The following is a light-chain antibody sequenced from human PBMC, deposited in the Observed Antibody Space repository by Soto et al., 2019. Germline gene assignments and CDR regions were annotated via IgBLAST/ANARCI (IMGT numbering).Light chain of an antibody. J-gene: IGKJ2*01. CDR2: DVF. V-gene: IGKV1-5*01. CDR1: QSITYW. Sequence: DIQMTQSPSSLSASVGDRVTITCRASQSITYWLAWYQQKPGRAPKLLIYDVFNLQSGVPSRFSGSGSGTEFTLTITSMQTDDYATYSCQQYNSFSFTFGQGTKVDIK. CDR3: QQYNSFSFT.